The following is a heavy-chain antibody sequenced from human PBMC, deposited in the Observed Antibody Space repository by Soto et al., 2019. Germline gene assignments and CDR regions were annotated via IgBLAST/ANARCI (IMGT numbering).Heavy chain of an antibody. CDR3: AKASDQLLFPRYYYYGMDV. D-gene: IGHD2-2*01. CDR2: ISGSGGST. Sequence: GGSLRLSCAASGFTFSSYAMSWVRQAPGKGLEWVSAISGSGGSTYYADSVKGRFTISRDNSKNTLYLQMNSLRAEDTAVYYCAKASDQLLFPRYYYYGMDVWGQGTTGTVSS. J-gene: IGHJ6*02. V-gene: IGHV3-23*01. CDR1: GFTFSSYA.